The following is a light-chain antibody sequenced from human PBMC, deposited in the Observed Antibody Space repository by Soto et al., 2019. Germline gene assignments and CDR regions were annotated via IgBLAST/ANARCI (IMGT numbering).Light chain of an antibody. CDR2: YDD. Sequence: QSVLTQPPSVSDAPRQRVTISCSGSSSNIGNNAVNWYQQLPGKAPKLLIYYDDLLPSGVSDRFSGSKSRTSASLAISGLQFEDEADYYCAAWDDSLNGVVFGGGTKLTVL. J-gene: IGLJ2*01. CDR3: AAWDDSLNGVV. V-gene: IGLV1-36*01. CDR1: SSNIGNNA.